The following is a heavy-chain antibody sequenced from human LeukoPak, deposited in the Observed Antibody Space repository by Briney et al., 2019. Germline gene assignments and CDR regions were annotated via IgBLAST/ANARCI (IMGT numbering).Heavy chain of an antibody. Sequence: ASVKVSYKASGDTFSRCTFAWLRQVPGQGLEWMGRFIPLFDLATYAERLQGRVTMTADQSTDTAYMELSSLRSEDTAVYYCARDTKGSGDYFGYYFDYWGQGTLVTVSS. CDR3: ARDTKGSGDYFGYYFDY. J-gene: IGHJ4*02. V-gene: IGHV1-69*04. D-gene: IGHD2-21*01. CDR1: GDTFSRCT. CDR2: FIPLFDLA.